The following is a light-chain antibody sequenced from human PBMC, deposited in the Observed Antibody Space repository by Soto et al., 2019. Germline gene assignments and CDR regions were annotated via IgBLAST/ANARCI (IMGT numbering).Light chain of an antibody. Sequence: DIMLTQTPLSSPVTLGQPASISCRSSQRLVHSDGSTYLSWLHQRPGQPPRLLIYRISHRFSGVPDRFSGSGAGTDFTLKISRVESEDVGVYYCMQARQFPWTCGQGTKVESK. CDR2: RIS. CDR1: QRLVHSDGSTY. J-gene: IGKJ1*01. V-gene: IGKV2-24*01. CDR3: MQARQFPWT.